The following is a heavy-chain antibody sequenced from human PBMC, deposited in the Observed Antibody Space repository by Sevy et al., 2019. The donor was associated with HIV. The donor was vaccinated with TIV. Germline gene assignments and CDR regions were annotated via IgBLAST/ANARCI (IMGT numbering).Heavy chain of an antibody. J-gene: IGHJ5*02. CDR2: IYTSGST. D-gene: IGHD3-22*01. CDR3: ARGRYYYYDSSGYWEGWFDP. CDR1: GGSISSYY. Sequence: SETLSLTCTVSGGSISSYYWSWIRQPAGKGLEWIGRIYTSGSTNYNPSLKSRVTMSVDTSKNQFSLMLSSVTAADTAVYYCARGRYYYYDSSGYWEGWFDPWGQGTLVTVSS. V-gene: IGHV4-4*07.